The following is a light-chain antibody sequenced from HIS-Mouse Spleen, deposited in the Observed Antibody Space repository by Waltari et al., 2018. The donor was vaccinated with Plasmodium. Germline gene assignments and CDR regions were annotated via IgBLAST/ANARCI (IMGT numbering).Light chain of an antibody. J-gene: IGKJ3*01. CDR1: QSVSSN. CDR3: QQYNNWSFT. V-gene: IGKV3-15*01. Sequence: EIVMTHSPPTLSVSPVPRATLACRASQSVSSNLAWYQQKPGQAPRLLIYGASTRATGIPARFSGSGSGTEFTLTISSLQSEDFAVYYCQQYNNWSFTFGPGTKVDIK. CDR2: GAS.